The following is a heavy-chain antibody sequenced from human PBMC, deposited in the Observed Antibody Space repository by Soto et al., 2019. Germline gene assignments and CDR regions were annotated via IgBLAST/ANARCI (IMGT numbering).Heavy chain of an antibody. CDR2: IKSKNYGGTT. J-gene: IGHJ4*02. V-gene: IGHV3-15*07. CDR1: CFIFTNSW. CDR3: SAAGGTYYSRCDY. Sequence: EVQLVESGGGLVKPGGSLRLSCEAACFIFTNSWMNWVRQAPGKGLEWVGRIKSKNYGGTTDYAAPVKGRFTISRDDSKNTLYLQLNSLNIDDTAVYFCSAAGGTYYSRCDYWGQGARVTVST. D-gene: IGHD1-26*01.